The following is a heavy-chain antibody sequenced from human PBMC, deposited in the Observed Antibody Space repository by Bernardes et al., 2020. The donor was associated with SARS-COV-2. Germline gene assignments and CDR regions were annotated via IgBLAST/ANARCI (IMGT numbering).Heavy chain of an antibody. J-gene: IGHJ4*02. V-gene: IGHV3-7*04. CDR2: INQDGSHA. Sequence: GGSLRLSCAASGFTFNTHWMGWVRQAPGKGLECVASINQDGSHADYVDSVKGRFTISRDNAKNSLYLQMNGLRVEDTALYYCAGGGGYWGQGALVTVSS. CDR3: AGGGGY. D-gene: IGHD2-15*01. CDR1: GFTFNTHW.